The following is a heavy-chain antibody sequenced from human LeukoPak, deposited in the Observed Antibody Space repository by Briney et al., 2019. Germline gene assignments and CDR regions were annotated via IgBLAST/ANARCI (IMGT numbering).Heavy chain of an antibody. CDR3: ARERSRAVAGFDY. Sequence: GGSLRLSCAASGFTLSSYGMHWVRQAPGKGLEWVAVIWYDGSNKYYADSVKGRFTISRDNSKNTLYLQMNSLRAEDTAVYYCARERSRAVAGFDYWGQGTLVTVSS. CDR2: IWYDGSNK. CDR1: GFTLSSYG. V-gene: IGHV3-33*01. J-gene: IGHJ4*02. D-gene: IGHD6-19*01.